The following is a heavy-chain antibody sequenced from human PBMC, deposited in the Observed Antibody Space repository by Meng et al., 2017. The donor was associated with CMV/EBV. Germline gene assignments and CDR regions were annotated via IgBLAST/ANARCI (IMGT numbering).Heavy chain of an antibody. D-gene: IGHD3-10*01. CDR1: GGSFSGYY. Sequence: SETLSLTCAVYGGSFSGYYWSWIRQPPGKGLEWIGEINHSGSTNYNPSPKSRVTISVDTSKNQFSLKLSSVTAADTAVYYCARRGRITMVRGVRYYYGMDVWGQGTTVTVSS. CDR3: ARRGRITMVRGVRYYYGMDV. CDR2: INHSGST. J-gene: IGHJ6*02. V-gene: IGHV4-34*01.